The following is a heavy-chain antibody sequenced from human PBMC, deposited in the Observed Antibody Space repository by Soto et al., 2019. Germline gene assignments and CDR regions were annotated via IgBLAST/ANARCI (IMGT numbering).Heavy chain of an antibody. CDR3: ASGTRGAMGIKFDY. CDR1: GGTFSSYA. V-gene: IGHV1-69*01. J-gene: IGHJ4*02. D-gene: IGHD3-10*01. Sequence: QVQLVQSGAEVKKPGSSVKVSCKASGGTFSSYAISWVRQAPGQGLEWMGGIIPIFSTANYAQKFQGRVTINEDESTSKAYMELGSLRSEDRAVYYCASGTRGAMGIKFDYWGPGTLVTVSS. CDR2: IIPIFSTA.